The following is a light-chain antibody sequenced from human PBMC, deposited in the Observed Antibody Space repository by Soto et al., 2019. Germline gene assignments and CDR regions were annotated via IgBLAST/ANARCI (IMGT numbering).Light chain of an antibody. J-gene: IGKJ4*01. CDR3: QQYGSSPLT. CDR2: RES. V-gene: IGKV3-20*01. Sequence: DIVLTQSPGTLSLSPVERATLSCTVSQSVSSNYLAWYQQKTGQTPKVLIYRESTRATGIPARFSGSGSGTDFNLTISRLEAEDFAVYYCQQYGSSPLTCGGGTKVDIK. CDR1: QSVSSNY.